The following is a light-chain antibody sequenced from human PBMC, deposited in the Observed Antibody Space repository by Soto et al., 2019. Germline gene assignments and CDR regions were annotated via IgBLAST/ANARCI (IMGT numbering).Light chain of an antibody. J-gene: IGLJ3*02. Sequence: QAVVTQPPSVSAAPGQTVTISCSGSSSNIGNNYVSWYQQLPGTAPKLLIYDNNMRPSGIPDRFSGSKSGTSATLGITGLQTGDEADYYCGTWDSSLSVWVFGGGTKLTVL. V-gene: IGLV1-51*01. CDR1: SSNIGNNY. CDR3: GTWDSSLSVWV. CDR2: DNN.